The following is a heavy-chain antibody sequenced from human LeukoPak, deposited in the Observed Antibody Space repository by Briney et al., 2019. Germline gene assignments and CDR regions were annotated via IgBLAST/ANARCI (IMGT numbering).Heavy chain of an antibody. CDR3: ARVRYRLAETYIDY. CDR1: GYTFTSYG. V-gene: IGHV1-18*01. CDR2: ISAYNGNT. J-gene: IGHJ4*02. D-gene: IGHD3-16*01. Sequence: GASVKVSCKASGYTFTSYGISWVRQAPGQGLEWMGWISAYNGNTNYAQKLQGRVTMTTDTSTSTAYMELSRLRSDDTAVYYCARVRYRLAETYIDYWGQGTLVTVSP.